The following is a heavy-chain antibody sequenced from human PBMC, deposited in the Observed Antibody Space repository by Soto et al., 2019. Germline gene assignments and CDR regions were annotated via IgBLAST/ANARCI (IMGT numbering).Heavy chain of an antibody. J-gene: IGHJ6*02. CDR1: GFSVSTSGVV. V-gene: IGHV2-5*02. CDR2: IYWDNHK. Sequence: QITLKESGPTLVKPTQTLTLTCTFSGFSVSTSGVVVAWIRQSPGKALEWLALIYWDNHKRYSPFLESRATITKDTSKNQVVLTMTNMDPVDTATYYCAHKGGRGAGMDVWGQGTTVTVSS. CDR3: AHKGGRGAGMDV. D-gene: IGHD2-15*01.